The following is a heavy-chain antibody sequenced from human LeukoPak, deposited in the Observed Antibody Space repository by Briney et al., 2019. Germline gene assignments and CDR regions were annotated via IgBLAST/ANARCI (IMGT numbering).Heavy chain of an antibody. V-gene: IGHV1-18*01. D-gene: IGHD3-9*01. Sequence: ASVKVSCKASGYTFTSYGISWVRQAPGQGLEWMGWISAYNGKRNSAQRLQGRITVTTDTSTSTAYMELRSLRSDDTAVYYCARVVLRYFDWLLPEFDYWGQGTLVTVSS. J-gene: IGHJ4*02. CDR2: ISAYNGKR. CDR3: ARVVLRYFDWLLPEFDY. CDR1: GYTFTSYG.